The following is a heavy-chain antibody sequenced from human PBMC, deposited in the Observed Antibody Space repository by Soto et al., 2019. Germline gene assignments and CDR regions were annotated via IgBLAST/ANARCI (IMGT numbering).Heavy chain of an antibody. CDR3: AKDLDDILTGYSGQIDY. J-gene: IGHJ4*02. CDR1: GFTFSSYG. D-gene: IGHD3-9*01. V-gene: IGHV3-30*18. Sequence: PGGSLRLSCAASGFTFSSYGMHWVRQAPGKGLEWVAVISYDGSNKYYADSVKGRFTISRDNSKNTLYLQMNSLRAEDTAVYYCAKDLDDILTGYSGQIDYWGQGTLVTAPQ. CDR2: ISYDGSNK.